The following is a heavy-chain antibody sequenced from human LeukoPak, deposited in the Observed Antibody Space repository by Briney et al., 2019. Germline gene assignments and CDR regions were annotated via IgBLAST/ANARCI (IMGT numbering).Heavy chain of an antibody. J-gene: IGHJ4*02. V-gene: IGHV4-59*12. CDR3: ARSTGGLFDY. Sequence: SETLSLTCTVSGGSISHYYWTWIRQPPGKGLEWIGYIYYSDVANYNPSLKSRVSISVDTSKNQFSLKLSSVTAANTAVYYCARSTGGLFDYWGQGTLVTVSS. CDR1: GGSISHYY. CDR2: IYYSDVA. D-gene: IGHD2-8*02.